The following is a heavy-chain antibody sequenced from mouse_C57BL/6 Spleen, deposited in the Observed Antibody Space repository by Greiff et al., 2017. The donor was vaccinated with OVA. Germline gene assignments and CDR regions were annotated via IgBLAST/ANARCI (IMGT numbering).Heavy chain of an antibody. CDR1: GFTFSDYG. J-gene: IGHJ2*01. CDR2: ISSGSSTI. V-gene: IGHV5-17*01. Sequence: EVQLVESGGGLVKPGGSLKLSCAASGFTFSDYGMHWVRQAPEKGLEWVAYISSGSSTIYYADTVKGRFTISRDNAKNTLFLQMTSLRSEDTAMYYCARKPLLQGYYFDYWGQGTTLTVSS. D-gene: IGHD6-1*01. CDR3: ARKPLLQGYYFDY.